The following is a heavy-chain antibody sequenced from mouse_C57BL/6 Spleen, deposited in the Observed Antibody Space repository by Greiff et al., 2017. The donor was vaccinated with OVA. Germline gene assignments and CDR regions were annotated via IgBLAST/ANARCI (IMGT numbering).Heavy chain of an antibody. V-gene: IGHV1-55*01. CDR2: IYPGSGST. CDR3: ARDITTVVADYYAMDY. CDR1: GYTFTSYW. D-gene: IGHD1-1*01. J-gene: IGHJ4*01. Sequence: QVQLQQPGAELVKPGASVKMSCKASGYTFTSYWITWVKQRPGQGLEWIGDIYPGSGSTNYNEKFKSKATLTVDTSSSTAYMQLSSLTSEDSAVYYCARDITTVVADYYAMDYWGQGPSVTVSS.